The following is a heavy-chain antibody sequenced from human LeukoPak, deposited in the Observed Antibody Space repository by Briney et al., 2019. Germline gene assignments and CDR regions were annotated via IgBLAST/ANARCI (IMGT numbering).Heavy chain of an antibody. V-gene: IGHV3-48*03. Sequence: GGSLRLSCAASGLTFSSYEMNWVRQAPGKGLEWVSYISSSGSTIYYADSVKGRFTISRDNAKNSLYLQMNSLRAEDTAVYYCAKDEILITVRGVFDYWGQGTLVTVSS. CDR2: ISSSGSTI. J-gene: IGHJ4*02. D-gene: IGHD3-10*01. CDR3: AKDEILITVRGVFDY. CDR1: GLTFSSYE.